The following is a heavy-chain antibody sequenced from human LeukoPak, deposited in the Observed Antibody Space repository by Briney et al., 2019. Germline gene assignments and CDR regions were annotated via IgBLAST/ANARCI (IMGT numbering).Heavy chain of an antibody. CDR2: IYHSGST. V-gene: IGHV4-38-2*02. J-gene: IGHJ3*02. D-gene: IGHD3-22*01. Sequence: PSETLSLTCTVSGYSISSGYYWGWIRQPPGKGLEWIGSIYHSGSTYYNPSLKSRVTISVDTSKNQFSLKLSSVTAADTAVYYCARVTMTRVAFDIWGQGTMVTVSS. CDR3: ARVTMTRVAFDI. CDR1: GYSISSGYY.